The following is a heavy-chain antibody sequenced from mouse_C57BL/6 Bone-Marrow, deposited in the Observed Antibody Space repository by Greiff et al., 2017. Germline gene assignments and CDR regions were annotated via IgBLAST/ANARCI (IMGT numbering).Heavy chain of an antibody. CDR2: IHPNSGST. D-gene: IGHD2-1*01. V-gene: IGHV1-64*01. CDR3: ASERFYYSYYYAMDY. Sequence: QVQLQQPGAELVKPGASVKLSCKASGYTFTSYWMHWVKQRPGQGLEWIGMIHPNSGSTNYTEKFKSKATLTVDKYSSTADMQLSSLTSEDSAVYYWASERFYYSYYYAMDYWGQGTSVTVSS. CDR1: GYTFTSYW. J-gene: IGHJ4*01.